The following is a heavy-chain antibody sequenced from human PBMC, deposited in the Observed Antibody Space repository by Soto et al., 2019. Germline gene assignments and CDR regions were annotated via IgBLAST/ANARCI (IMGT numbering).Heavy chain of an antibody. CDR3: AKAKHCYYGKDV. CDR2: ISYDGSNK. CDR1: GFTFSSYG. V-gene: IGHV3-30*18. Sequence: GGSLRLSCAASGFTFSSYGMHWVRQAPGKGLEWVAVISYDGSNKYYADSVKGRFTISRDNSKNTLYLQMNSLRAEDTAVYYCAKAKHCYYGKDVWGQGTTVTDSS. J-gene: IGHJ6*02.